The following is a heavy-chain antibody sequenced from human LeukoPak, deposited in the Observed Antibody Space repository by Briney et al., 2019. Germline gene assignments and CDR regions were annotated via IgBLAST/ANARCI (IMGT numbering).Heavy chain of an antibody. J-gene: IGHJ4*02. D-gene: IGHD3-22*01. Sequence: PGGSLRLSCAASGFTFSSYWMGWVRQAPGKGLEWVANIKQDGSEKYYVDSVKGRFAISRDNAKNSLYLQMNSLRAEDTAVYYCARGSSSSGYYYYFDYWGQGTLVTVSS. V-gene: IGHV3-7*01. CDR1: GFTFSSYW. CDR3: ARGSSSSGYYYYFDY. CDR2: IKQDGSEK.